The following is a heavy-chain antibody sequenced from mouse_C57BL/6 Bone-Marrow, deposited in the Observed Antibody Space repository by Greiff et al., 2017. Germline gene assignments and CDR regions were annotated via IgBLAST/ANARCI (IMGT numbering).Heavy chain of an antibody. V-gene: IGHV1-81*01. Sequence: VNVVESGAELARPGASVKLSCKASGYTFTSYGISWVKQRTGQGLEWIGEIYPRSGNTYYNEKFKGKATLTADKSSSTAYMELRSLTSEDSAVYFCAREGGSSRWFAYWGQGTLVTVSA. CDR1: GYTFTSYG. CDR2: IYPRSGNT. J-gene: IGHJ3*01. D-gene: IGHD1-1*01. CDR3: AREGGSSRWFAY.